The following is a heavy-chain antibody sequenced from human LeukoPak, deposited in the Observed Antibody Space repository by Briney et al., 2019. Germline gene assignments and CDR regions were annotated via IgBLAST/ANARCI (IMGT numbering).Heavy chain of an antibody. CDR1: GFTFSSYA. Sequence: GGSQRLSCAAPGFTFSSYAMSWVRQAPGKGLEWVSAISGSGGSTYYADSVKGRFTISRDNSKNTLYLQMNSLRAEDTAVYYCAKRLPRYYYMDVWGKGTTVTVSS. V-gene: IGHV3-23*01. J-gene: IGHJ6*03. D-gene: IGHD5/OR15-5a*01. CDR2: ISGSGGST. CDR3: AKRLPRYYYMDV.